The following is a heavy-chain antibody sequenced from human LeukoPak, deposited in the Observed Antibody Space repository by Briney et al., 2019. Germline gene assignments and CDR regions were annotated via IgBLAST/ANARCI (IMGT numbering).Heavy chain of an antibody. J-gene: IGHJ5*02. CDR3: ARASGSGRNWFGP. V-gene: IGHV1-46*03. CDR1: GYTFTSYY. Sequence: GASVKVSCKASGYTFTSYYMHWVRQAPGQGLEWMGIINPSGGSTSHAQKFQGRVTMTRDASTSTVYMELSSLRSEDTAVYYCARASGSGRNWFGPWGQGTLVTVSS. D-gene: IGHD3-10*01. CDR2: INPSGGST.